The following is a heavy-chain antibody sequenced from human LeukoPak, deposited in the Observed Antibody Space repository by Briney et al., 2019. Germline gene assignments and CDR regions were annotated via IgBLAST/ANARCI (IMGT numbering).Heavy chain of an antibody. CDR1: GFTFSSYG. V-gene: IGHV3-33*06. CDR3: AKSRDSSGWTYFDY. J-gene: IGHJ4*02. CDR2: IWYDGTNK. D-gene: IGHD6-19*01. Sequence: GGSLRLSCAASGFTFSSYGMRWVRQAPGKGLEWVAIIWYDGTNKYYADSVKGRFTISRDNSKNTLYLQMNSLRAEDTGVYYCAKSRDSSGWTYFDYWGQGTLVTVSS.